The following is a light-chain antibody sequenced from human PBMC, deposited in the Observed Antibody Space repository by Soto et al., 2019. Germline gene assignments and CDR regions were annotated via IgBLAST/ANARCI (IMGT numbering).Light chain of an antibody. V-gene: IGLV1-36*01. CDR2: YDD. CDR3: AAWDDSLNGLV. CDR1: SSNIGNNA. J-gene: IGLJ1*01. Sequence: QPVLTQPPSVSEAPRQRVTISCSGSSSNIGNNAVNWYQQLPGKAPKLLIYYDDLLPSGVSDRFSGSKSGTSAFLAISGLQSEDEADYYCAAWDDSLNGLVFGTGTKVTVL.